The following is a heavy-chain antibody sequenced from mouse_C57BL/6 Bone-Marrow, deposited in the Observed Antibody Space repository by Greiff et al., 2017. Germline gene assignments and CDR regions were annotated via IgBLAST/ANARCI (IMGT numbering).Heavy chain of an antibody. CDR3: ARRGELLRMMDY. CDR1: GYTFTSYW. CDR2: IYPSDSET. D-gene: IGHD1-1*01. V-gene: IGHV1-61*01. J-gene: IGHJ4*01. Sequence: VQLQQPGAELVRPGSSVKLSCKASGYTFTSYWMDWVKQRPGQGLEWIGNIYPSDSETHYNQKFKDKATLTVDKSSSTAYMQLSSLTSEDSAVYYCARRGELLRMMDYWGQGTSVTVSS.